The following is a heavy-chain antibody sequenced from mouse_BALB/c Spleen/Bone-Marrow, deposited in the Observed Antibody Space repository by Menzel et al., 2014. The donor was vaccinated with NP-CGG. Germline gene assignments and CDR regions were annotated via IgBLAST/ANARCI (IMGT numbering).Heavy chain of an antibody. V-gene: IGHV14-3*02. CDR2: IDPANGNT. J-gene: IGHJ4*01. CDR3: ARVYPNAMDY. D-gene: IGHD2-1*01. CDR1: GFNINDTY. Sequence: VQLQQPGAELVKPGASVKLSCTASGFNINDTYMHWVKQRPEQGLEWIGRIDPANGNTKYDPKFQGKATITADTSSNTAYLQLSSLTSEDTAVYYCARVYPNAMDYWGQGTSVTVSS.